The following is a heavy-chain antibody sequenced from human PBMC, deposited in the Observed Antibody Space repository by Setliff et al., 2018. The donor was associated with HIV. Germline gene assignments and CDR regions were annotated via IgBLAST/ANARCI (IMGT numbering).Heavy chain of an antibody. V-gene: IGHV1-69*01. Sequence: VKVSCKASGGTFSSYAISWVRQAPGQGLEWMGGIIPIFGTANYAQKFQGRVTITADESTSTAYMELSSLRSEDTAVYYCARPEYQLLYNYYGMDVWGQGTTVTVSS. J-gene: IGHJ6*02. CDR1: GGTFSSYA. CDR2: IIPIFGTA. D-gene: IGHD2-2*01. CDR3: ARPEYQLLYNYYGMDV.